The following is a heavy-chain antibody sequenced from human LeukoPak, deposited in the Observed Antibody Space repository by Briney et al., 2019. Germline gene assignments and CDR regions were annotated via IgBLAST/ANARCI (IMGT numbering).Heavy chain of an antibody. D-gene: IGHD4-17*01. CDR3: AIAYGDYTPGDY. J-gene: IGHJ4*02. Sequence: PGGSLRLSCAASGFTFSSYSMDWVRQAPGKGLEWVSSISSSSSYIYYADSVKGRFTISRDNAKNSLYPQMNSLRAEDTAVYYCAIAYGDYTPGDYWGQGTLVTVSS. CDR1: GFTFSSYS. V-gene: IGHV3-21*01. CDR2: ISSSSSYI.